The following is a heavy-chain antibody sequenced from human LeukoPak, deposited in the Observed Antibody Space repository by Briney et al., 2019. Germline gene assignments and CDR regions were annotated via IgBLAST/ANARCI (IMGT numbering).Heavy chain of an antibody. J-gene: IGHJ5*02. CDR1: GGSFSDYY. CDR3: ARHYGP. V-gene: IGHV4-39*01. Sequence: PSETLSLTCAVHGGSFSDYYWGWIRQPPGKGLEWIGSIYDSGSTYYNPSLKSRVTISVDTSKNQFSLKLNSVTAADTAVYYCARHYGPWGQGTLVTVSS. D-gene: IGHD3-10*01. CDR2: IYDSGST.